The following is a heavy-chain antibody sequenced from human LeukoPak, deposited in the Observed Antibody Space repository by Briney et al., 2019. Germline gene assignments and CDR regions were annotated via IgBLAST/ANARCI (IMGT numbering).Heavy chain of an antibody. Sequence: GRSLRLSCAASGFTFSSYGMHWVRQAPGKGLEWVAAIWYDGSNKYYADSVKGRFTISRDNSKNTLYLQMNSLRAEDTAVYYCARSLLGYGSGSRIRLYYFDYWGQGTLVTVSS. CDR3: ARSLLGYGSGSRIRLYYFDY. V-gene: IGHV3-33*01. CDR1: GFTFSSYG. D-gene: IGHD3-10*01. J-gene: IGHJ4*02. CDR2: IWYDGSNK.